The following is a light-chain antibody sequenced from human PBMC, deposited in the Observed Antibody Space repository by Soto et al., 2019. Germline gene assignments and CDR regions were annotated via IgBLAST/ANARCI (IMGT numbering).Light chain of an antibody. Sequence: EIVLTQSPATLSLSPGERATLSCRANQTVSSYLLWYQQKPGQAPRLLIYDASNRATGVPARFTGSGSETDFTLTISSLEPEDFAVYYCQHRMNWPLTFGQGTRLEI. CDR2: DAS. V-gene: IGKV3-11*01. J-gene: IGKJ5*01. CDR3: QHRMNWPLT. CDR1: QTVSSY.